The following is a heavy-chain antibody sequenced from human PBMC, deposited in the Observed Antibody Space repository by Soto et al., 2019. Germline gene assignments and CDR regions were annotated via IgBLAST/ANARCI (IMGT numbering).Heavy chain of an antibody. D-gene: IGHD1-26*01. V-gene: IGHV1-69*02. Sequence: SVKVSCKASGGTFSSYTISWVRQAPGQGLEWMGRIIPILGIANYAQKFQGRVTITADKSTSTAYMELSSLRSEDTAVYYCAGVPRGYYHCLDYWGQGTLVTVSS. CDR3: AGVPRGYYHCLDY. CDR1: GGTFSSYT. J-gene: IGHJ4*02. CDR2: IIPILGIA.